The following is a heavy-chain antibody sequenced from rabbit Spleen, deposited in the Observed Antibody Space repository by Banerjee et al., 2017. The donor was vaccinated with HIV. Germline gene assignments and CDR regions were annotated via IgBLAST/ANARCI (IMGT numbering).Heavy chain of an antibody. CDR1: GFDFTSDY. Sequence: QLKETGGGLVQPGGSLTLSCKASGFDFTSDYMSWVRQAPGKGLEWIGLIYTAGGTTDYASWVNGRFTISSDNAQNTVDLQMNSLTAADTATYFCVRDKELDIWGYEFDLWGPGTLVTVS. D-gene: IGHD3-1*01. J-gene: IGHJ6*01. CDR2: IYTAGGTT. CDR3: VRDKELDIWGYEFDL. V-gene: IGHV1S7*01.